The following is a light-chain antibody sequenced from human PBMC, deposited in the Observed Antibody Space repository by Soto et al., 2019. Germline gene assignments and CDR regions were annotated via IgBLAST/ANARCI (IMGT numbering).Light chain of an antibody. V-gene: IGKV2-40*01. Sequence: DIVMTQTPLSLPVTPGEPASISCRSSQSLSDRDGGNTYVDWFQQRPGQSPRLLIYTLSHRASGVPDRFSGSGAGTEFTLKISRVEAEDVGVYYCMQRKEFPWTFGQGTKVDIK. CDR1: QSLSDRDGGNTY. CDR3: MQRKEFPWT. CDR2: TLS. J-gene: IGKJ1*01.